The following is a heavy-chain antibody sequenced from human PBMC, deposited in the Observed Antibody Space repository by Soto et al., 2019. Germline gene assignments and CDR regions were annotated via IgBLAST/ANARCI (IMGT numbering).Heavy chain of an antibody. J-gene: IGHJ5*02. CDR3: AKAGFTVFGEGFDP. CDR1: GFAFRSFG. D-gene: IGHD3-3*01. V-gene: IGHV3-30*18. CDR2: ISHDGEKE. Sequence: QERLLDSGGGVVQPGSSLRLSCAASGFAFRSFGMHWVRQAAGKGLEWVALISHDGEKEYYADSVKGRFTISRDNSDNTLFLRMSSLTADDSAVYFCAKAGFTVFGEGFDPWGQGTRVTVSS.